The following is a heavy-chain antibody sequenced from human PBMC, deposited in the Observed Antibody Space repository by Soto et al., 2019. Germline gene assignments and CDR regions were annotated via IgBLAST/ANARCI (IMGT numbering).Heavy chain of an antibody. CDR2: IYYSGTT. CDR1: GDSISSSSHY. D-gene: IGHD6-13*01. V-gene: IGHV4-39*01. J-gene: IGHJ4*02. Sequence: PSETLSLTCTVSGDSISSSSHYWGWIRQPPGKGLEWIGSIYYSGTTHYNPSLRSRVIITGDSPKNQFSLKVNSVTAADKAVYYCERKIASSWDSFDHWGQGALVTVSS. CDR3: ERKIASSWDSFDH.